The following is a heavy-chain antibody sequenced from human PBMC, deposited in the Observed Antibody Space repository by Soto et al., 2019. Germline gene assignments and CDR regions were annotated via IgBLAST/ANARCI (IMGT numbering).Heavy chain of an antibody. CDR3: ARAPAGPSPRWDV. Sequence: SLTCTVSGGSISSGDYSWSWIRQPPGKGLEWIGYMYGAGLTYYNPSLKSRVTISVDKSKNQFSLNLSSVTAADTALYYCARAPAGPSPRWDVWGQGTTVTVS. CDR2: MYGAGLT. V-gene: IGHV4-30-2*01. CDR1: GGSISSGDYS. J-gene: IGHJ6*02. D-gene: IGHD3-10*01.